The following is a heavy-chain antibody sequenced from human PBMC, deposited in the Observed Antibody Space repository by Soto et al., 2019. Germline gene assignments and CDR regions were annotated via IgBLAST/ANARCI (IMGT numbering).Heavy chain of an antibody. CDR3: AKGSSDCGGDCYLNLFDY. Sequence: AVRLSCAASGFTFSSYGMHWVRQAPGKGLEWVAVISYDGSNKYYADSVKGRFTISRDNSKNTLYLQMNSLRAEDTAVYYCAKGSSDCGGDCYLNLFDYWGQGTLVTVSS. J-gene: IGHJ4*02. D-gene: IGHD2-21*02. CDR2: ISYDGSNK. V-gene: IGHV3-30*18. CDR1: GFTFSSYG.